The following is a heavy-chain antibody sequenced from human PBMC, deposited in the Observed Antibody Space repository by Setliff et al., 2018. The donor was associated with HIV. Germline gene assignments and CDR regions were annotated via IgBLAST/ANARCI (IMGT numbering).Heavy chain of an antibody. V-gene: IGHV3-11*01. J-gene: IGHJ4*02. CDR2: ISSSGNTM. D-gene: IGHD3-22*01. CDR3: ARLRRSGYNYVEGTALAY. Sequence: PGESLKISCAASGFTFSDYYMAWIRQAPGKGLEWISYISSSGNTMYYADSVKGRFTISRDNAKNSLYLQVNSLRAEDTAVYYCARLRRSGYNYVEGTALAYWGQGTLVTVSS. CDR1: GFTFSDYY.